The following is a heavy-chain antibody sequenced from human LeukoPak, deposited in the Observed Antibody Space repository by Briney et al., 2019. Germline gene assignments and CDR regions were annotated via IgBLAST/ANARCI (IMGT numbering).Heavy chain of an antibody. Sequence: GGSLRLSXAASGFTFSSYSMNWVRQAPGKGLEWVSSISSSSSYIYYADSVKGRFTISRDNAKNSLYLQMNSLRAEDTAVYYCARLYDYGDPPFDYWGQGTLVTVSS. CDR1: GFTFSSYS. V-gene: IGHV3-21*01. CDR3: ARLYDYGDPPFDY. CDR2: ISSSSSYI. J-gene: IGHJ4*02. D-gene: IGHD4-17*01.